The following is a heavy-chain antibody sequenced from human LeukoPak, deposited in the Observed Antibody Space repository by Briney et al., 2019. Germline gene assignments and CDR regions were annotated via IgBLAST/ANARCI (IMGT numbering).Heavy chain of an antibody. D-gene: IGHD2/OR15-2a*01. CDR2: IKTKSEGGAT. CDR1: GFTFTDAW. V-gene: IGHV3-15*01. Sequence: GGSLRLSCTASGFTFTDAWMSWVRQAPGRGLEWVGRIKTKSEGGATDYAAPVEGRFTISRDDSNNTLYLQMDSLKTEDTAVYYCTTFYHEYSPYWGRGTLVTVSS. CDR3: TTFYHEYSPY. J-gene: IGHJ4*02.